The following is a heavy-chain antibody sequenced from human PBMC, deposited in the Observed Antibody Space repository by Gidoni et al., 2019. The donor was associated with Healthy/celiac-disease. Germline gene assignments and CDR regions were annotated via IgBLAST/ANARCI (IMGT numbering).Heavy chain of an antibody. CDR1: GCSIRSYY. V-gene: IGHV4-59*01. D-gene: IGHD3-22*01. Sequence: QVQLQESGPGLVKPSETLSLTCTVSGCSIRSYYWSWIRQPPGKGLEWIGYIYYSGSTNYNPSLKSRVTISVDTSKNQFSLKLSSVTAADTAVYYCARANYDSSGYYYAFDYWGQGTLVTVSS. CDR3: ARANYDSSGYYYAFDY. CDR2: IYYSGST. J-gene: IGHJ4*02.